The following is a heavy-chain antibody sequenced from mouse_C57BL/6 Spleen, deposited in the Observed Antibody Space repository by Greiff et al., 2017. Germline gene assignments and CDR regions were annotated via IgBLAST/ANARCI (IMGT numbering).Heavy chain of an antibody. J-gene: IGHJ4*01. CDR2: IYPSDSAT. CDR3: ARSDDYVAMDY. Sequence: QVQLQQPGAELVRPGSSVKLSCKASGYTFTSYWMDWVKQRPGQGLEWIGNIYPSDSATHYNQKFKDKATLTVDKSSSTAYMQLSSLTSEDSAVYCCARSDDYVAMDYWGQGTSVTVSS. V-gene: IGHV1-61*01. CDR1: GYTFTSYW.